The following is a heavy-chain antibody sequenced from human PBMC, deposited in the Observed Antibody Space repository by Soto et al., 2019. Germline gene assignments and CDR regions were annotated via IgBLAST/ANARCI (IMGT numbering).Heavy chain of an antibody. D-gene: IGHD1-1*01. V-gene: IGHV3-23*01. Sequence: EVPLLESGGGLVQPGGSLRLSCAASGFTFSSYAMGWVRQAPGKGLEWVSAISISGGGTYYADSVKGRFTISRDNSKNTLYLQMNNLRAEDTAVYYCQSRGTSPQSYYGMDVWGQGTTVTVSS. CDR1: GFTFSSYA. CDR3: QSRGTSPQSYYGMDV. CDR2: ISISGGGT. J-gene: IGHJ6*02.